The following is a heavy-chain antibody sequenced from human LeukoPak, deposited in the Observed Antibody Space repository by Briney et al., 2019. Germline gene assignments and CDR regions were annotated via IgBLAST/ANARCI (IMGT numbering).Heavy chain of an antibody. CDR1: GYTFTGYY. D-gene: IGHD6-6*01. V-gene: IGHV1-2*02. J-gene: IGHJ4*02. CDR2: INPNSGGT. Sequence: ASVKVSCKASGYTFTGYYMHWVRQAPGQGLEWMGWINPNSGGTNYAQKVQGRVTMTRDTSISTAYMELSRLRSDDTAVYYCARLPYSSSSDPPRDYWGQGTLVTVSS. CDR3: ARLPYSSSSDPPRDY.